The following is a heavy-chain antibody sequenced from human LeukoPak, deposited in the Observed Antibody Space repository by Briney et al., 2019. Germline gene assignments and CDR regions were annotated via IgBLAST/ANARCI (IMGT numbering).Heavy chain of an antibody. CDR3: ARDTGDPTYYGYVWGAFDI. CDR1: GFTFSSYE. Sequence: GGSLRLSCAASGFTFSSYEMNWVRQAPGKGLEWVSYISSSGSTIYYADSVKGRFTISRDNAKNSLYLQMNSLRDEVTAVYYCARDTGDPTYYGYVWGAFDIWGQGTMVTVSS. D-gene: IGHD3-16*01. CDR2: ISSSGSTI. J-gene: IGHJ3*02. V-gene: IGHV3-48*03.